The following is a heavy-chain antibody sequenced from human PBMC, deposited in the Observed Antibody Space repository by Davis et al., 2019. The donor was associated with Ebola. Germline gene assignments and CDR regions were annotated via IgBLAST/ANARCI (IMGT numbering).Heavy chain of an antibody. D-gene: IGHD2-8*01. V-gene: IGHV1-69*13. Sequence: SVKVSCKASGGTFSSYAICWVRQAPGQGLEWMGGIIPIFGTANYAQKFQGRVTITADESTSTAYMELSSLRSEDTAVYYCARGYCTNGVCSGSGPYYYYYYGMDVWGQGTTVTVSS. CDR1: GGTFSSYA. CDR2: IIPIFGTA. CDR3: ARGYCTNGVCSGSGPYYYYYYGMDV. J-gene: IGHJ6*02.